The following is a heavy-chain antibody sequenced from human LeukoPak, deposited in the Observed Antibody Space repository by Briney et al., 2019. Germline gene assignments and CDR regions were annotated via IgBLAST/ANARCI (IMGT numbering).Heavy chain of an antibody. D-gene: IGHD4-17*01. V-gene: IGHV4-4*02. CDR1: GGSIRSSHW. J-gene: IGHJ6*03. Sequence: SGTLSLTCAVSGGSIRSSHWWSWVRQPPGQGLEWIGEIYHSETTNYNPSLKNRVTMSVDKSNNQFSLTLNSVTAADTAVYYCARGDYGDNGYYYYMDVWGKGTTVTVSS. CDR2: IYHSETT. CDR3: ARGDYGDNGYYYYMDV.